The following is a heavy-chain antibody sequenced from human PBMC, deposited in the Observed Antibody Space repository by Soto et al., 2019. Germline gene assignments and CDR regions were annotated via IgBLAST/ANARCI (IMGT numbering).Heavy chain of an antibody. V-gene: IGHV4-59*12. D-gene: IGHD3-9*01. Sequence: PSETLSLTCTVSGDSLSNNFWGWIRQPPGKGLEWIGYIYYSGTPKYNSFLNNRVTISLDTSKNQFSLKLTSVTADDTAVYYCVRDTDWAFDYWGQGTLVTVSS. CDR2: IYYSGTP. CDR1: GDSLSNNF. J-gene: IGHJ4*02. CDR3: VRDTDWAFDY.